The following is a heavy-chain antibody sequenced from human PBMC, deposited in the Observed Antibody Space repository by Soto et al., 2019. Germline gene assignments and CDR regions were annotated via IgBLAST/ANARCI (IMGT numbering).Heavy chain of an antibody. CDR2: IYYSGST. V-gene: IGHV4-59*07. D-gene: IGHD3-9*01. Sequence: PSDTLSLTCTASGGSISSYYWSWIRQPPGKGLEWIGYIYYSGSTNYNPSLKSRVTISVDTSKNQFSLKLSFVTAADTAVYYCARGGGDDFLTDLNWYDPWGQGPLVTVP. CDR3: ARGGGDDFLTDLNWYDP. CDR1: GGSISSYY. J-gene: IGHJ5*02.